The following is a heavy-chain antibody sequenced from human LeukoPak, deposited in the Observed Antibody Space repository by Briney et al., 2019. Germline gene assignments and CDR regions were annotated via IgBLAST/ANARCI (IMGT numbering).Heavy chain of an antibody. Sequence: ASVKVSCKGAGYTFTSYGFSWVRQAPGQGLEWIGWISAYSGNKKYGQRFQDRLTMTTDASTSTSYMELRSLGSDDTAVYYCARDVGSGDGHNLDSWGHGTLVIVSS. CDR1: GYTFTSYG. J-gene: IGHJ5*01. D-gene: IGHD5-24*01. V-gene: IGHV1-18*01. CDR2: ISAYSGNK. CDR3: ARDVGSGDGHNLDS.